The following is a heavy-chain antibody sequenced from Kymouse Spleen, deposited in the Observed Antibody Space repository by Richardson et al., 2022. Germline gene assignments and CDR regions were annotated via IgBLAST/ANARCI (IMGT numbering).Heavy chain of an antibody. Sequence: EVQLVESGGGLVQPGGSLRLSCAASGFTFSSYDMHWVRQATGKGLEWVSAIGTAGDTYYPGSVKGRFTISRENAKNSLYLQMNSLRAGDTAVYYCARDQGIAAAGIWDYYGMDVWGQGTTVTVSS. CDR2: IGTAGDT. CDR1: GFTFSSYD. D-gene: IGHD6-13*01. J-gene: IGHJ6*02. CDR3: ARDQGIAAAGIWDYYGMDV. V-gene: IGHV3-13*01.